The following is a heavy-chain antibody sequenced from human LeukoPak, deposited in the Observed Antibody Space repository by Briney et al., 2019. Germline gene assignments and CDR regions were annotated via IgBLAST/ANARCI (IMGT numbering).Heavy chain of an antibody. CDR2: INHSGST. V-gene: IGHV4-34*01. J-gene: IGHJ6*03. CDR3: YYYYYMDV. Sequence: PSETLSLTCTVSGGSISSYYWSWIRQPAGKGLEWIGEINHSGSTNYNPSLKSRVTISVDTSKNQFSLELFSVTAADTALYGYYYYYYMDVWAKGTTVSVSS. CDR1: GGSISSYY.